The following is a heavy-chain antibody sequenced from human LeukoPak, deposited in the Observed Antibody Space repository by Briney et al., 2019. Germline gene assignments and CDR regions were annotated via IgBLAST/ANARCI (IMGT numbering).Heavy chain of an antibody. V-gene: IGHV4-4*07. CDR1: GGSISSDY. CDR2: IYTSGST. CDR3: ARLQRGYYYMDV. J-gene: IGHJ6*03. Sequence: SETLSLTCTFSGGSISSDYWSWIRQPAGKGLEWLGHIYTSGSTDYNPSLKSRVTISVDTPKNHLSLNLSSVTAADTAVYYCARLQRGYYYMDVWGKGTTVTVSS. D-gene: IGHD4-11*01.